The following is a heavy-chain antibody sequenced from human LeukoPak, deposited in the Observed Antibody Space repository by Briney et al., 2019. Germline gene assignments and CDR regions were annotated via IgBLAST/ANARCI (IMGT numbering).Heavy chain of an antibody. Sequence: PGGSLRLSCAASGFTFSTYAMHWVRQAPGKGLEWVAVISYDGSNKYYADSVKGRFTISRDNSKNTLDLQMNSLRAEDTAVYYCARVDIAVAGTPYYFDYWDQGTLVTVSS. CDR3: ARVDIAVAGTPYYFDY. D-gene: IGHD6-13*01. J-gene: IGHJ4*02. CDR1: GFTFSTYA. V-gene: IGHV3-30-3*01. CDR2: ISYDGSNK.